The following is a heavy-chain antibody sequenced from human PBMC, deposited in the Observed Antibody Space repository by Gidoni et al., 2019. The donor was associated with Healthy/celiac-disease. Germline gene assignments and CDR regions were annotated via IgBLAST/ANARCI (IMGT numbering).Heavy chain of an antibody. V-gene: IGHV1-2*02. Sequence: QVQLVQSGAEVKKPGASVKVSCKASGYTFTGYYMHWVRQAPGQGLEWMGWINPNSGGTNYAQKFQGRVTMTRDTSISTAYMELSRLRSDDTAVYYCARANPYYDFWSGAGYFDLWGRGTLVTVSS. CDR3: ARANPYYDFWSGAGYFDL. CDR2: INPNSGGT. CDR1: GYTFTGYY. D-gene: IGHD3-3*01. J-gene: IGHJ2*01.